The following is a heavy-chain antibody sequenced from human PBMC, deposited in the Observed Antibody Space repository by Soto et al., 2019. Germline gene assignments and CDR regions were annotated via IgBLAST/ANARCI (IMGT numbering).Heavy chain of an antibody. CDR3: ARHYGDGYDYVDY. CDR2: IYYSGST. CDR1: GGYIRSYD. Sequence: SETQSLTSTVSGGYIRSYDWSWIRQPPGKGLEWIGYIYYSGSTNYNPSLKSRVTISVDTSKNQFSLKLSSVTAADTAVYYCARHYGDGYDYVDYWGQGTLVTVSS. J-gene: IGHJ4*02. D-gene: IGHD5-12*01. V-gene: IGHV4-59*01.